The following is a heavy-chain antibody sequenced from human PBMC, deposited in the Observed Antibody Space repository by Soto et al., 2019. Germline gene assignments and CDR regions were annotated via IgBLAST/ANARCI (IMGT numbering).Heavy chain of an antibody. V-gene: IGHV1-3*01. D-gene: IGHD6-19*01. Sequence: ASMKVSCKASGYTFTSYSMHWVRQAPGQRLEWMGWINAGNGNTKYSQKFQGRVTITRDTSASTAYMELSSLRSEDTAVYYCGRDGSSDWLTWLDPWGQGTLVTVSS. CDR2: INAGNGNT. CDR1: GYTFTSYS. CDR3: GRDGSSDWLTWLDP. J-gene: IGHJ5*02.